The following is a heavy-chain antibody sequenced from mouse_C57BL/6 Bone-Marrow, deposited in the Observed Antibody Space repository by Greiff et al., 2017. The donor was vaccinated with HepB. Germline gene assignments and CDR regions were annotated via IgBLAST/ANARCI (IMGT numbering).Heavy chain of an antibody. D-gene: IGHD3-2*02. CDR2: IDPSDSYT. CDR3: ARELRLGYYFDY. J-gene: IGHJ2*01. CDR1: GYTFTSYW. V-gene: IGHV1-69*01. Sequence: QVQLQQPGAELVMPGASVKLSCKASGYTFTSYWMHWVKQRPGQGLEWIGEIDPSDSYTNYNQKFKGKSTLTVDKSSSTAYMQLSSLTSEDSAVYYFARELRLGYYFDYWGQGTTLTVSS.